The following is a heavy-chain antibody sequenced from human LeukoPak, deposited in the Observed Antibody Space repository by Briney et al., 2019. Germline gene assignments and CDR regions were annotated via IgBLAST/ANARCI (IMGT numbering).Heavy chain of an antibody. V-gene: IGHV4-34*01. J-gene: IGHJ3*02. CDR1: GGSFSGYY. CDR2: INHSGST. CDR3: ARLGGGWLQLSHYAFDI. Sequence: PSETLSLTCAVYGGSFSGYYWSWIRQPPGKGLEWIGEINHSGSTNYNPSLKSRVTISVDTSKNQFSLKLSSVTAADTAVYYCARLGGGWLQLSHYAFDIWGQGTMVTVSS. D-gene: IGHD5-24*01.